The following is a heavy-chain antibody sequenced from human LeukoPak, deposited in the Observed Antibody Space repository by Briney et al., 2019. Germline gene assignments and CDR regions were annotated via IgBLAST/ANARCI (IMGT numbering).Heavy chain of an antibody. CDR2: ISAYNGNT. V-gene: IGHV1-18*01. Sequence: GASVKVSCKASGGTFSSYAISWVRQAPGQGLEWMGWISAYNGNTNYAQKLQGRVTMTTDTSTSAAYMELRSLRSDDTAVYYCARLTRITMVRGDSKGVFDYWDQGTLVTVSS. J-gene: IGHJ4*02. CDR3: ARLTRITMVRGDSKGVFDY. CDR1: GGTFSSYA. D-gene: IGHD3-10*01.